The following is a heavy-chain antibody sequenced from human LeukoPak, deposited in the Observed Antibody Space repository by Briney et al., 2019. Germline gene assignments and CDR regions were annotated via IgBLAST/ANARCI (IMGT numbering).Heavy chain of an antibody. Sequence: GGSLRLSCAASGFTFSYYAMGWVRQAPGKGLEWVSTIRGGGDETYYADSVKGRFTFSRDNSKNTLYLQMNSLRAEDTAVYFCAKEGGPWPACDSWGQGNRVTVSS. J-gene: IGHJ4*02. CDR3: AKEGGPWPACDS. D-gene: IGHD5-12*01. CDR1: GFTFSYYA. CDR2: IRGGGDET. V-gene: IGHV3-23*01.